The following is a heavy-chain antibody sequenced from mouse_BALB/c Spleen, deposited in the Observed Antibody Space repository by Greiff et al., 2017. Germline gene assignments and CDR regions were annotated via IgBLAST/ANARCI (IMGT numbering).Heavy chain of an antibody. CDR3: AREYGKSRMAMDY. V-gene: IGHV5-12-1*01. J-gene: IGHJ4*01. CDR2: ISSGGGST. CDR1: GFAFSSYD. Sequence: EVHLVESGGGLVKPGGSLKLSCAASGFAFSSYDMSWVRQTPEKRLEWVAYISSGGGSTYYPDTVKGRFTISRDNAKNTLYLQMSSLKSEDTAMYYCAREYGKSRMAMDYWGQGTSVTVSS. D-gene: IGHD2-10*02.